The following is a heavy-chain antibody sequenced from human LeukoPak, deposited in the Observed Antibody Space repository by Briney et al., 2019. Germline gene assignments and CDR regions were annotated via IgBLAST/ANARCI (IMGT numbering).Heavy chain of an antibody. Sequence: GGSLRLSCVASGFTFSSYGMIWVRQAPGKGLEWVAVISYDGSNKYYADSVKGRFTISRDNAKNSLYLQMNSLRAEDTAVYYCARDGGPYYYDSRFDYWGQGTLVTVSS. V-gene: IGHV3-30*03. J-gene: IGHJ4*02. CDR2: ISYDGSNK. CDR3: ARDGGPYYYDSRFDY. D-gene: IGHD3-22*01. CDR1: GFTFSSYG.